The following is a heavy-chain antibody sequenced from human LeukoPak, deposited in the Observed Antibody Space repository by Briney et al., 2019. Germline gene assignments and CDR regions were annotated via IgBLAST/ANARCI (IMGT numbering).Heavy chain of an antibody. Sequence: PSETLSLTCAVYGGSFSGYYWSWIRQPPGKGLEWIGEINHSGSTNYNPSLKSRVTISVDTSKNQFSLKLSSVTAADTAVYYCARDRAMVRGVNYYYGMDVWGQGTTVTVSS. D-gene: IGHD3-10*01. J-gene: IGHJ6*02. V-gene: IGHV4-34*01. CDR2: INHSGST. CDR1: GGSFSGYY. CDR3: ARDRAMVRGVNYYYGMDV.